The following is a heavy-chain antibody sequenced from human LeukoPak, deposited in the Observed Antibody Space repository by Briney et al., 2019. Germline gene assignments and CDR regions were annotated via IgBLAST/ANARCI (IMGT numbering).Heavy chain of an antibody. J-gene: IGHJ4*02. CDR1: GFTFSSYS. D-gene: IGHD1-20*01. CDR2: ISSSSSYI. Sequence: GGSLRLSCAASGFTFSSYSVNWVRQAPGKGLGWVASISSSSSYIYYADSVKGRFTISRDNAKNSLYLQMNSLRAEDTAVYYCACCITGTTYPDYWGQGTLVTVSS. CDR3: ACCITGTTYPDY. V-gene: IGHV3-21*01.